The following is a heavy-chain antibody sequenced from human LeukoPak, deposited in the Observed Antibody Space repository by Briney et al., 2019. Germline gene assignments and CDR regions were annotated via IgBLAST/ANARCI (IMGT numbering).Heavy chain of an antibody. V-gene: IGHV3-23*01. CDR1: GFTFSSYA. D-gene: IGHD6-19*01. Sequence: PGGSLRLSCAASGFTFSSYAMSWVRQAPGKGLEWVSAISGSGGSTYYADSVKGRFTISRDNAKNSLYLQMNSLRAEGTAVYYCARSDSSGWYYFDYWGQGTLVTVSS. J-gene: IGHJ4*02. CDR2: ISGSGGST. CDR3: ARSDSSGWYYFDY.